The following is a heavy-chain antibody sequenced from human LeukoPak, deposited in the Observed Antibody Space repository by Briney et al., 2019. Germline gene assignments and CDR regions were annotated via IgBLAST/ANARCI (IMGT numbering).Heavy chain of an antibody. V-gene: IGHV1-2*02. J-gene: IGHJ5*02. CDR3: ARDRGYYGSGSYPST. CDR1: GYTFTGYY. Sequence: ASVKVSCKASGYTFTGYYMHWVRQAPGQGLEWMGWINPNSGGTNYAQKFQGRVTMTRDTSISTAYMELSSLRSEDTAVYYCARDRGYYGSGSYPSTWGQGTLVTVSS. CDR2: INPNSGGT. D-gene: IGHD3-10*01.